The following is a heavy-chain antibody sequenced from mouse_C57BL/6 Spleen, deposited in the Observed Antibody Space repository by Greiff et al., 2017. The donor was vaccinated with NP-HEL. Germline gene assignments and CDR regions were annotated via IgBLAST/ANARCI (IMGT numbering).Heavy chain of an antibody. D-gene: IGHD2-1*01. J-gene: IGHJ2*01. CDR2: CYPGSGSI. V-gene: IGHV1-62-2*01. Sequence: LVESGAELVKPGASVKLSCKASGYTFPGLILHWVKKRPGRGLGGIGWCYPGSGSIKYNEKTKDKATLTADKSSSTVYMELSRLTSEDSAVYFCARHEEKGYYGNPYYFDYWGQGTTLTVSS. CDR3: ARHEEKGYYGNPYYFDY. CDR1: GYTFPGLI.